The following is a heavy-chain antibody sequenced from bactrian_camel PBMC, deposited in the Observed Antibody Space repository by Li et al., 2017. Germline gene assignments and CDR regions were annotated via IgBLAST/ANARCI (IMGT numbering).Heavy chain of an antibody. Sequence: HVQLVESGGGSVQAGGSLSLSCAASGTGDGSELKCRAWFRQAPGQEREGVAAIYNGDGSAIYTDSAKGRFTISFDNAEKILYLEMNNLNVEDTATYRCAASWGMTAIAAFDRIAQDDFGYWGEGTQVTVS. CDR3: AASWGMTAIAAFDRIAQDDFGY. CDR1: GTGDGSELKC. J-gene: IGHJ6*01. CDR2: IYNGDGSA. D-gene: IGHD5*01. V-gene: IGHV3S54*01.